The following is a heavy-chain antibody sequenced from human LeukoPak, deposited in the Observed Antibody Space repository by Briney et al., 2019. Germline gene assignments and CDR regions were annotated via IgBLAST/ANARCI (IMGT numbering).Heavy chain of an antibody. CDR2: INPNSGGT. J-gene: IGHJ5*02. D-gene: IGHD3-22*01. V-gene: IGHV1-2*02. Sequence: GASVKVSCKASGYTFTGYYMHWVRQAPGQGLEWMGWINPNSGGTNYAQKFQGRVTMTRDTSISTAYMELSRLRSDDTAVYYCARDRITMIVVAGGWFDPWGQGTLVTVSS. CDR1: GYTFTGYY. CDR3: ARDRITMIVVAGGWFDP.